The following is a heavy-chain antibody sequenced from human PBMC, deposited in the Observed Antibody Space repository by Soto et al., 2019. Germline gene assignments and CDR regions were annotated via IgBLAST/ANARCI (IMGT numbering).Heavy chain of an antibody. CDR3: AKSLFDVLTGYYTVYYFDY. V-gene: IGHV3-23*01. CDR1: GFPFSSYA. J-gene: IGHJ4*02. Sequence: GGSLRLSCVASGFPFSSYAMTWVRQAPGKRLEWVSHISGASSTTHYADSVKGRFTVSRDTSKNTLFLQMNSLRAEDTALYYCAKSLFDVLTGYYTVYYFDYWGQGILVTVSS. D-gene: IGHD3-9*01. CDR2: ISGASSTT.